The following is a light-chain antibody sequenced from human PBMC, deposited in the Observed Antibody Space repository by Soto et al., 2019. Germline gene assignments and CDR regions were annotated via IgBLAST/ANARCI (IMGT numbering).Light chain of an antibody. CDR3: CSYAGSYTFYV. CDR2: DVS. Sequence: QSALTQPRSVSGSPGQSVTISCTGTSSDVGGYDYVSWYQHHPGTAPKLMIYDVSMRPSGVPDRFSGSKSGSTASLTISGLQAEGEGDYYCCSYAGSYTFYVFGTGTKVTVL. CDR1: SSDVGGYDY. J-gene: IGLJ1*01. V-gene: IGLV2-11*01.